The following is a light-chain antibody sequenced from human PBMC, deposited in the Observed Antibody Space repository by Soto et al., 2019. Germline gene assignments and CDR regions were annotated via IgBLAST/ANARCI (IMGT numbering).Light chain of an antibody. V-gene: IGLV2-8*01. CDR3: SSYAGSNNFV. Sequence: QSVLAQPPSASGSPGQSVTISCTGTSSDIGGYNYVSWYQHHPGKAPELIIYEVNKRPSGVPDRFSGSKSDNTASLTVSRLQTEDEADYYCSSYAGSNNFVFGTGTKVTVL. J-gene: IGLJ1*01. CDR1: SSDIGGYNY. CDR2: EVN.